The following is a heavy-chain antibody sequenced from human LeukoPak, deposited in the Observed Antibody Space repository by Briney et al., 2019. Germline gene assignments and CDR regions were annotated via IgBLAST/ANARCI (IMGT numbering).Heavy chain of an antibody. Sequence: SETLSLTCTVSGGSTSSGDYYWSWIRQPPGKGLEWIGYIYYSGSTYYNPSLKSRVTISVDTSKNQFSLKLSSVTAADTAVYYCARGPPRYCSSTSCYLNYWGQGTLVTVSS. CDR1: GGSTSSGDYY. CDR3: ARGPPRYCSSTSCYLNY. V-gene: IGHV4-30-4*08. J-gene: IGHJ4*02. D-gene: IGHD2-2*01. CDR2: IYYSGST.